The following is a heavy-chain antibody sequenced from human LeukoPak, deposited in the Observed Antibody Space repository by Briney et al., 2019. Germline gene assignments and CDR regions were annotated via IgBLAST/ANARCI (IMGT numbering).Heavy chain of an antibody. CDR3: ARPMHCSSTSCFDY. CDR2: IYPGDSDT. J-gene: IGHJ4*02. D-gene: IGHD2-2*01. Sequence: PGESLKISCKGSGYSFTSYWIGGVRQMPGKGPEWFGIIYPGDSDTRYSPSFQGQVTISAAKSISTAYLQWSSLKASDTAMYYCARPMHCSSTSCFDYWGQGTLVTVSS. V-gene: IGHV5-51*01. CDR1: GYSFTSYW.